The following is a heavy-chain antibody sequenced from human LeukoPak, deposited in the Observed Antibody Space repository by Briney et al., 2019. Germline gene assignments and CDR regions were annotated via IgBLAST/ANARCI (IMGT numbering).Heavy chain of an antibody. CDR2: INAGNGNT. CDR1: GYTFTSYA. D-gene: IGHD3-22*01. J-gene: IGHJ4*02. Sequence: ASVEVSCKASGYTFTSYAMHWVRQAPGQRLEWMGWINAGNGNTKYSQKFQGRVTITRDTSASTAYMELSSLRSEDTAVYYCASRPIGSGYYFIDYWGQGTLVTVSS. CDR3: ASRPIGSGYYFIDY. V-gene: IGHV1-3*01.